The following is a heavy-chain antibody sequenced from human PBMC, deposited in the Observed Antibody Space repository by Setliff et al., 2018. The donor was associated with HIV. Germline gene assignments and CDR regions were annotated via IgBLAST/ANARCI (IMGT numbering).Heavy chain of an antibody. CDR1: GDSISSDFY. Sequence: PSETLSLTCTVSGDSISSDFYWGWIRQPPGKGLEWIGSIYHSGNTYYMPSLQSRVTISVDMSKNQFSLNLNSVTAADTAVYYCAKTVVGDSYALPNDAFDIWGQGTMVTVSS. J-gene: IGHJ3*02. V-gene: IGHV4-38-2*02. CDR3: AKTVVGDSYALPNDAFDI. D-gene: IGHD3-16*01. CDR2: IYHSGNT.